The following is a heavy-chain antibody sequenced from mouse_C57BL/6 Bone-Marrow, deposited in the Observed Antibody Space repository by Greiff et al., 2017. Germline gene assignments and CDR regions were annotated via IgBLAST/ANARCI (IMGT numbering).Heavy chain of an antibody. V-gene: IGHV1-50*01. CDR1: GYTFTGYW. D-gene: IGHD1-1*01. J-gene: IGHJ4*01. CDR2: IDPSDSYT. CDR3: ARYYYGSREVYAMDY. Sequence: QVQLQQPGAELVKPGASVKLSCKASGYTFTGYWMQWVKQRPGQGLEWIGEIDPSDSYTNYNQKFKGKATLTVDTSSSTAYMQLSSLTSEDSAVYYCARYYYGSREVYAMDYWGQGTSVTVSS.